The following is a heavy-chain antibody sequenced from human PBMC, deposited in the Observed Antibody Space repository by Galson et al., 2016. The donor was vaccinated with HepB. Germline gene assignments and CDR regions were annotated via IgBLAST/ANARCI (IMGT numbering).Heavy chain of an antibody. D-gene: IGHD3-10*01. V-gene: IGHV3-74*01. CDR3: ARAMAGRRLDY. J-gene: IGHJ4*02. CDR1: GFPFGYYW. Sequence: RLSCAASGFPFGYYWMHWVRQAPGKGLVWVSRLNPDGSSTGYADSVKGRFIVSRDNATNTLYLQMNSLKAEDTAVYYCARAMAGRRLDYWGQGAVVIVSS. CDR2: LNPDGSST.